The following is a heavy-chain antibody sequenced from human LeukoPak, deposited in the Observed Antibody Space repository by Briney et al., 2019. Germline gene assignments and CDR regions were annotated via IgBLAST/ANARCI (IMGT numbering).Heavy chain of an antibody. CDR3: ARGAGIAAAGTTSFDY. Sequence: PSETLSLTCAVYGGSFSGYYWSWIRQPPGKGLEWIGEINHSGSTNYNLSLKSRVTISVDTSKNQFSLKLSSVTAADTAVYYCARGAGIAAAGTTSFDYWGQGTLVTVSS. D-gene: IGHD6-13*01. CDR2: INHSGST. V-gene: IGHV4-34*01. J-gene: IGHJ4*02. CDR1: GGSFSGYY.